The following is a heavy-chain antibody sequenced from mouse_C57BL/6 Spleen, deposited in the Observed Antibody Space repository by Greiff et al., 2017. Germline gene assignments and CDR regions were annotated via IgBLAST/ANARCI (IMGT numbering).Heavy chain of an antibody. CDR2: INPSNGGT. V-gene: IGHV1-53*01. D-gene: IGHD1-1*02. J-gene: IGHJ1*03. CDR3: ARWVATDWYFYV. Sequence: VQLQQPGTELVKPGASVKLSCKASGYTFTSYWMHWVKQRPGQGLEWIGNINPSNGGTNYNEKLQSKATLTVDKSSNTAYMQLSSLTSEDSAVYYCARWVATDWYFYVWGTGTTVTGSS. CDR1: GYTFTSYW.